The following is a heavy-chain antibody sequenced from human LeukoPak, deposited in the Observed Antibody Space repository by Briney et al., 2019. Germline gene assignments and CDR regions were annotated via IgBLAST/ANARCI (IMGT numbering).Heavy chain of an antibody. CDR1: GYTFTGYY. CDR3: ATFLEVPDY. V-gene: IGHV1-2*02. CDR2: INPNSGGT. Sequence: ASVKVSCKASGYTFTGYYMHWVRQAPGQGLEWMGWINPNSGGTNYAQKFQGRVTMTEDTSTDTAYMELSSLRSEDTAVYYCATFLEVPDYWGQGTLVTVSS. J-gene: IGHJ4*02. D-gene: IGHD1-1*01.